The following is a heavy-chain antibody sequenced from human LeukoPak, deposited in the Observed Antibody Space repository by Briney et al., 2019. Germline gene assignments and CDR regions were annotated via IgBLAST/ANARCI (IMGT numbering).Heavy chain of an antibody. Sequence: SETLSLTCTVSGGSISSYYWSWIRQPAGKGLEWIGRIYTSGSTSYNPSLKSRVTMSVDTSKNQFSLKLSSVTAADTAVYYCARDRYVAAAGTPLNYYYYGMDVWGQGTTVTVSS. CDR3: ARDRYVAAAGTPLNYYYYGMDV. V-gene: IGHV4-4*07. J-gene: IGHJ6*02. CDR2: IYTSGST. CDR1: GGSISSYY. D-gene: IGHD6-13*01.